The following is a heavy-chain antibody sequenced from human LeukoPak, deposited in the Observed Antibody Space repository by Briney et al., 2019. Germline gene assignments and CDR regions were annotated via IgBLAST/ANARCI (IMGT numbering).Heavy chain of an antibody. D-gene: IGHD5-12*01. Sequence: AGALLLSCAAAGCAFISYAMRCGRPAPAKGREWGSAIIGSGGSTYYTASVKGRFTISRDKSKNTLYLKMNSLRAEDTAVYYCARDMDVLRVATPPTTWGQGTLVTVSS. CDR3: ARDMDVLRVATPPTT. CDR2: IIGSGGST. J-gene: IGHJ4*02. CDR1: GCAFISYA. V-gene: IGHV3-23*01.